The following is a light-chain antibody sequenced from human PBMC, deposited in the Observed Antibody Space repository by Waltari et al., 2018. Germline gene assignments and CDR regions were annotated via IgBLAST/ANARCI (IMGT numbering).Light chain of an antibody. V-gene: IGKV2-30*02. J-gene: IGKJ1*01. CDR1: QTLLHTVGNVY. Sequence: LVMTQSPVTLAVTPGQSASISCTSSQTLLHTVGNVYLNWFHQRPGQPPSRLVYQVSKRDSGVADRFRGSGSHTDFTLTISRVEAEDVGVYCCMQGVRPWTFGQGTKVEIK. CDR2: QVS. CDR3: MQGVRPWT.